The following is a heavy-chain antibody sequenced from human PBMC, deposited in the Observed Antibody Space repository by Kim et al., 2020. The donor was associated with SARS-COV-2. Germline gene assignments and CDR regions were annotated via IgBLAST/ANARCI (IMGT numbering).Heavy chain of an antibody. CDR3: ARLPKSSIAALNWFDP. CDR2: IYYSGST. V-gene: IGHV4-39*01. Sequence: SETLSLTCTVSGGSISSSSYYWGWIRQPPGKGLEWIGSIYYSGSTYYNPSLKSRVTISVDTSKNQFSLKLSSVTAADTAVYYCARLPKSSIAALNWFDP. CDR1: GGSISSSSYY. D-gene: IGHD6-6*01. J-gene: IGHJ5*02.